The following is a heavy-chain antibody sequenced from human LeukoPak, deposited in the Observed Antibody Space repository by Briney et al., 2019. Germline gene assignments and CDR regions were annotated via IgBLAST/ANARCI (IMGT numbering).Heavy chain of an antibody. V-gene: IGHV3-23*01. CDR1: GFTFSSYD. CDR2: ISGGGST. J-gene: IGHJ4*02. D-gene: IGHD1-26*01. Sequence: GGSLRLSCAASGFTFSSYDMSWVRQAPGKGLEWVSSISGGGSTYYADSVKGRFTISRDNSKTTLHLQMNSLRAEDTAVYYCAKTFYSGSYLGFDYWGQGTLVTVSS. CDR3: AKTFYSGSYLGFDY.